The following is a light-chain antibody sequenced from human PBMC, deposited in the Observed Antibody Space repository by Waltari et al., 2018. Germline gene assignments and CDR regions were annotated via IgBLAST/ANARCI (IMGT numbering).Light chain of an antibody. Sequence: SYELTQTPSVSVSPGQTARITCSGHELPRKYAYWFQQKSGQAPRLVIYEDTKRPSGNPERFSGSSSGTVATLTITVAQVDDEADYYCYSSDSTGLRVFGGGTTVVVL. V-gene: IGLV3-10*01. CDR2: EDT. CDR3: YSSDSTGLRV. CDR1: ELPRKY. J-gene: IGLJ1*01.